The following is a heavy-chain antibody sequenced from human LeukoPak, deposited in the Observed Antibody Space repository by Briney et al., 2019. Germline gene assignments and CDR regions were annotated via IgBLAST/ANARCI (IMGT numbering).Heavy chain of an antibody. CDR1: GYTFTGYY. CDR2: INPNSGGT. Sequence: ASVKVSCKASGYTFTGYYMHWARQAPGQGLEWMGWINPNSGGTNYAQKFQGRVTMTRDTSISTAYMELSRLRSDDTAVYYCARALSRQYGSGSYYDNWGQGTLVTVSS. D-gene: IGHD3-10*01. J-gene: IGHJ4*02. CDR3: ARALSRQYGSGSYYDN. V-gene: IGHV1-2*02.